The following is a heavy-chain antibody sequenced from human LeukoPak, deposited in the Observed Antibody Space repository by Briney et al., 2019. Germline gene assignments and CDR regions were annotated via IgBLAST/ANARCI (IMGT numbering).Heavy chain of an antibody. CDR1: YYSISSYYY. CDR2: IYHSGST. D-gene: IGHD3-22*01. Sequence: SETLSLTCTVSYYSISSYYYWGWIRQPPGKGLEWIGSIYHSGSTYYNPSLKSRVTISLDTSKNQFSLKLSSVTAADTAVYYCARSIDSSGYYYRYYYMDVWGKGTTVTVSS. J-gene: IGHJ6*03. V-gene: IGHV4-38-2*02. CDR3: ARSIDSSGYYYRYYYMDV.